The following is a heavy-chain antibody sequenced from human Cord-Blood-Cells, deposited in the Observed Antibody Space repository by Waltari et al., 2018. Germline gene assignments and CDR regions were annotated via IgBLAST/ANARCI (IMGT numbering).Heavy chain of an antibody. J-gene: IGHJ1*01. CDR2: INHSGST. Sequence: QVQLQQWGAGLLKPSETLSLPCPVYGGSFSGYYWSSHRPPPGKGLEWIGEINHSGSTNYNPSLKSRVTISVDTSKNQFSLKLSSVTAADTAVYYCARGSRIIAARVDFQHWGQGTLVTVSS. V-gene: IGHV4-34*01. CDR3: ARGSRIIAARVDFQH. D-gene: IGHD6-6*01. CDR1: GGSFSGYY.